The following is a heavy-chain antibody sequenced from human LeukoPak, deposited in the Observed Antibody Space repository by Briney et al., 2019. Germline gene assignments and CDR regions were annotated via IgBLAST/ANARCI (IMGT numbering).Heavy chain of an antibody. CDR3: VRDLGGRSGH. Sequence: GGSLRLSCAASGFTFSSNWMHWVRQATGKGLVWVSRINEDGSTTNYADSVKGRSTIFRDNAKNTLYLQMNSLRAEDTAVYYCVRDLGGRSGHWGQGTLVTVSS. J-gene: IGHJ4*02. CDR1: GFTFSSNW. D-gene: IGHD1-26*01. CDR2: INEDGSTT. V-gene: IGHV3-74*01.